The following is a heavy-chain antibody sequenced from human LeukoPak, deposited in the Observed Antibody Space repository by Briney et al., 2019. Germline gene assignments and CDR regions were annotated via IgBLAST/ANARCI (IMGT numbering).Heavy chain of an antibody. Sequence: SETLSLTCTVSGGSISSYYWSWIRQPAGKGLEWIGRIYTSGSTNYNPSLKSRVTMSVDTSKNQFSLKLSSVTAADTAVYYCARATTRWLAKYYFDYWGQGTLVTVSS. V-gene: IGHV4-4*07. CDR3: ARATTRWLAKYYFDY. J-gene: IGHJ4*02. D-gene: IGHD6-19*01. CDR1: GGSISSYY. CDR2: IYTSGST.